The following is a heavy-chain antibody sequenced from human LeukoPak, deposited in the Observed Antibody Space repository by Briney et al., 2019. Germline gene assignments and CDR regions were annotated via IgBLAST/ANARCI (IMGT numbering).Heavy chain of an antibody. J-gene: IGHJ4*02. V-gene: IGHV5-51*01. Sequence: HGESLKISCKGSGYRFTSYWIGWARQMPGKGLEWMGIIYPGDSDTRYSPSFQGQVTISADRSTSTAYLQWSSLKASDTAMYYCARHMTTVISPFDYWGQGSLVTVSS. CDR2: IYPGDSDT. CDR1: GYRFTSYW. CDR3: ARHMTTVISPFDY. D-gene: IGHD4-23*01.